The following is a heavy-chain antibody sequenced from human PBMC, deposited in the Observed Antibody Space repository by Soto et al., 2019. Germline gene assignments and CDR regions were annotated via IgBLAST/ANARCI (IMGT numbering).Heavy chain of an antibody. V-gene: IGHV1-69*01. Sequence: QVQLVQSGAEVKKPGSSVKVSCKASGGTFSRNTISWVRQAPGQGLEWMGGITPLFGTASYAQKFQGRVTITADESTNTAYMELSRLRSEDTAVYYCARKFDYDRSGYYYAYWGQGTLVTVSS. J-gene: IGHJ4*02. CDR3: ARKFDYDRSGYYYAY. D-gene: IGHD3-22*01. CDR1: GGTFSRNT. CDR2: ITPLFGTA.